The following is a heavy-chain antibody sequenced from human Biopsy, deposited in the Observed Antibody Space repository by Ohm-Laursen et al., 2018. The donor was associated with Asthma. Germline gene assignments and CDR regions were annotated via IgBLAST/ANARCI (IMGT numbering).Heavy chain of an antibody. Sequence: LSLTWTVSGDSITSGGCCWNWIRQHPGKGLEWIGYIHHSGISYFNPSLKSRVSFSRDTSKNQFSLRLSSVTAADTAMYYCARIPRRSGSYFVDYWGQGTLVTVSS. CDR2: IHHSGIS. CDR1: GDSITSGGCC. J-gene: IGHJ4*02. D-gene: IGHD3-22*01. CDR3: ARIPRRSGSYFVDY. V-gene: IGHV4-31*02.